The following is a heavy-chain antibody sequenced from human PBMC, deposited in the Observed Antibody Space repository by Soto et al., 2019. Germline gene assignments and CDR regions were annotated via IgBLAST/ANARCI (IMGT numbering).Heavy chain of an antibody. D-gene: IGHD3-10*01. V-gene: IGHV2-5*02. CDR3: AHTGITMVRGVIHTPLDY. CDR1: GFSLSTSGVG. J-gene: IGHJ4*02. CDR2: IYWDDDK. Sequence: GSGPTLVNPTQTLTLTCTFSGFSLSTSGVGVGWIRQPPGKALEWLALIYWDDDKRYSPSLKSRLTITKDTSKNQVVLTMTNMDPVDTATYYCAHTGITMVRGVIHTPLDYWGQRTLVTVSS.